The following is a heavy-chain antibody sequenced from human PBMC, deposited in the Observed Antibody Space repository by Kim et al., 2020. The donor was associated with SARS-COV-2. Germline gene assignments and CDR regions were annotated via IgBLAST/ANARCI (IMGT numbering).Heavy chain of an antibody. D-gene: IGHD3-9*01. J-gene: IGHJ3*02. CDR3: ARVFPGYDILTGYYTGDAFDI. CDR1: GFTFSDYY. Sequence: GGSLRLSCAASGFTFSDYYMSWIRQAPGKGLEWVSYISSSGSTIYYADSVKGRFTISRDNAKNSLYLQMNSLRAEDTAVYYCARVFPGYDILTGYYTGDAFDIWGQGTMVTVSS. V-gene: IGHV3-11*01. CDR2: ISSSGSTI.